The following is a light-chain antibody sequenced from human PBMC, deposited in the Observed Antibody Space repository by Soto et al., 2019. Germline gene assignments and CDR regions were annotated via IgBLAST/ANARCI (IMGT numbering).Light chain of an antibody. CDR1: QSISSW. Sequence: DIQMTRSPYTRSAAVVDRVTITCPASQSISSWLAWYQQKPGKAPKLLIYDASSLESGVPSRFSGSGSATEFTLTISSLQPDAFATYYCQQYNSYSAWTFGQGTKVDIK. J-gene: IGKJ1*01. V-gene: IGKV1-5*01. CDR2: DAS. CDR3: QQYNSYSAWT.